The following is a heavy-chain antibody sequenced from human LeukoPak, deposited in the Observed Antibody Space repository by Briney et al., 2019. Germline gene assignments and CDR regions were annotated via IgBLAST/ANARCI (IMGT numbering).Heavy chain of an antibody. CDR1: GGSINSDSYQ. CDR2: SYTSGST. V-gene: IGHV4-61*02. D-gene: IGHD1-26*01. J-gene: IGHJ5*02. CDR3: ARGRGGTYYWYDP. Sequence: SGTLSLTCTVSGGSINSDSYQWSWIRQPAGKGMEWIGRSYTSGSTNYNPSLKNRATISVDTSKNQFSLKLTSVTAAGTAVYYCARGRGGTYYWYDPWGQGTLVTVSS.